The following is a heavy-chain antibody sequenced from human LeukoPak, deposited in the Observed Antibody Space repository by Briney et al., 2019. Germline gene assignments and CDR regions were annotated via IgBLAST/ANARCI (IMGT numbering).Heavy chain of an antibody. Sequence: AGGSLRLSCAASGFTFSSYAMSWVRQAPGKGLEWVSAISGSGGSTYYADSVKGRFTISRDDSKNTLYLQMNSLRAEDTAVYYCAKGQERSIIVVVTWGQGTPVTVSS. CDR1: GFTFSSYA. J-gene: IGHJ5*02. V-gene: IGHV3-23*01. CDR3: AKGQERSIIVVVT. CDR2: ISGSGGST. D-gene: IGHD3-22*01.